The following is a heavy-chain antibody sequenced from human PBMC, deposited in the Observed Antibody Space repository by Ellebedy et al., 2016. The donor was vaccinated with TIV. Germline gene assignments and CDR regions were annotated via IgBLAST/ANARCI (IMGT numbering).Heavy chain of an antibody. CDR3: ARHSMGELLWFGELLPNWFDP. Sequence: MPSETLSLTCTVSGGSISSYYWSWIRQPPGKGLEWIGYIYYSGSTNYNPSLKSRVTITGDTSKNQFPLKPSSVTAAETAVYYCARHSMGELLWFGELLPNWFDPWGQGTLVTVSS. CDR1: GGSISSYY. CDR2: IYYSGST. V-gene: IGHV4-59*08. D-gene: IGHD3-10*01. J-gene: IGHJ5*02.